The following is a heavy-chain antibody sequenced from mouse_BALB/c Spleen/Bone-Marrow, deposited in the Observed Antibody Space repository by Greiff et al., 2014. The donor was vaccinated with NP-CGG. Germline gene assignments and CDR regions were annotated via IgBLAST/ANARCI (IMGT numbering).Heavy chain of an antibody. CDR1: GYTFSNYW. CDR3: ARGWYSMDD. V-gene: IGHV1-9*01. J-gene: IGHJ4*01. Sequence: QVQLQQSGAEQMQPGASVKISCKATGYTFSNYWIEWVKQRPGHGLEWIGEILPGNTNANYNEKFKGRATFTADTSSNTAYMQRSILTSEDSAVYDCARGWYSMDDWGQGTSVTVSS. CDR2: ILPGNTNA.